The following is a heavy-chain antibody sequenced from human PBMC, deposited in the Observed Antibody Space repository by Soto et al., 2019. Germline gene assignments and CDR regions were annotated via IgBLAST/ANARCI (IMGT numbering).Heavy chain of an antibody. CDR3: ARLYYDYV. Sequence: EFQLVESGGALVQPGGSLRFSCAGSGFTFGTYSMNWLRQAAGKGLEWIAYISYDSDTIQYAYSVKGRFTISRHNAKNSLYLQMNSLRDEDTAVYYCARLYYDYVWGQGTMVTVSS. CDR2: ISYDSDTI. J-gene: IGHJ3*01. CDR1: GFTFGTYS. D-gene: IGHD3-3*01. V-gene: IGHV3-48*02.